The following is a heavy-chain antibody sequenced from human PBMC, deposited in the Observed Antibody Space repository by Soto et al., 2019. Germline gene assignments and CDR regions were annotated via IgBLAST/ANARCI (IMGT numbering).Heavy chain of an antibody. CDR1: GFTFNRHA. CDR2: LSDSGGRI. V-gene: IGHV3-23*01. Sequence: EVQLLESGGGLVQPGGSLRLSCTASGFTFNRHAMTWVRQAPGKGLEWVSGLSDSGGRIYYADSVKGRVSVSRDNSMNTLYLQMTTLRAEDTAIYYCSKVSSSWYAGFFDLWGQGTLVTVSS. J-gene: IGHJ4*02. D-gene: IGHD6-13*01. CDR3: SKVSSSWYAGFFDL.